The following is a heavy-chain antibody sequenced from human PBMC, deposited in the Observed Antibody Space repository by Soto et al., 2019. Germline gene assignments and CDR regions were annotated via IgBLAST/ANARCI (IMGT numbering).Heavy chain of an antibody. Sequence: SETLSLTCTVSGGSVSSSGNYWGWIRQPPGKGLEWIGSIYYSGSTYYNPSLKSRVTISVDTSKNQFSLKLSSVTAADTAVYYCARGRYCGGDCYLFDXWGQGTLVTVSS. J-gene: IGHJ4*02. V-gene: IGHV4-39*07. CDR1: GGSVSSSGNY. CDR3: ARGRYCGGDCYLFDX. CDR2: IYYSGST. D-gene: IGHD2-21*02.